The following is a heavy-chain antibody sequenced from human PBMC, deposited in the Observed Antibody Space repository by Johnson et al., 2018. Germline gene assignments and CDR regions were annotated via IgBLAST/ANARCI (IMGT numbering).Heavy chain of an antibody. CDR1: GGSISSYY. Sequence: QVQLQESGPGLVKPSETLSLTCTVSGGSISSYYWSWIRQPPGQGLEWLGYLYYSGSTNYSPALKSRVTISVDPAKNPVSLKLSSVTAADTAGYYCASSGSISWYGEYAFDIWGQGTMVTVSS. CDR3: ASSGSISWYGEYAFDI. J-gene: IGHJ3*02. V-gene: IGHV4-59*01. D-gene: IGHD6-13*01. CDR2: LYYSGST.